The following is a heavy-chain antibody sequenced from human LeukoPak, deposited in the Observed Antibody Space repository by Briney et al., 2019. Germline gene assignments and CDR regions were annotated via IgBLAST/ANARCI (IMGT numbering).Heavy chain of an antibody. V-gene: IGHV3-7*01. D-gene: IGHD6-6*01. J-gene: IGHJ6*03. CDR3: ARRSGIAAPLRYYYYYYMDV. Sequence: PGGSLRLSCAASGFTFSSYWMSWVRQAPGRGLEWVANIKQDGSEKYYVDSVRGRFTISRDNAKNSLYLQMNSLRAEDTAVYYCARRSGIAAPLRYYYYYYMDVWGKGTTVTVSS. CDR2: IKQDGSEK. CDR1: GFTFSSYW.